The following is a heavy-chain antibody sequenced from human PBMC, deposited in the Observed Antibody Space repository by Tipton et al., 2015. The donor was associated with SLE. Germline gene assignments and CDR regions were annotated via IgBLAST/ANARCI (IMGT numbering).Heavy chain of an antibody. CDR1: GFTFSSYA. Sequence: SLRLSCAASGFTFSSYAMHWVRQAPGKGLEWVANINQDGSEKYHVDSVKGRFTISRDNAKNSLDLQMNSLRVEDTAVYYCASQGAPDYWGQGTLVTVSS. CDR2: INQDGSEK. CDR3: ASQGAPDY. V-gene: IGHV3-7*01. D-gene: IGHD1-26*01. J-gene: IGHJ4*02.